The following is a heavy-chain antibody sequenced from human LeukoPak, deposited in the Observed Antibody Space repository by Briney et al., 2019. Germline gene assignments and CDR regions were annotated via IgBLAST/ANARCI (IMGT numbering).Heavy chain of an antibody. J-gene: IGHJ4*02. Sequence: ASVKVSCKASGYTFTGYYMHWVRQAPGQGLEWMGWINPNSGGTNYAQKFQGRVTMTRDTSISTAYMELSRLRSDDTAVYYCARSGRSRVAALRTDVDYWGQGTLVTVSS. CDR3: ARSGRSRVAALRTDVDY. D-gene: IGHD6-13*01. CDR2: INPNSGGT. V-gene: IGHV1-2*02. CDR1: GYTFTGYY.